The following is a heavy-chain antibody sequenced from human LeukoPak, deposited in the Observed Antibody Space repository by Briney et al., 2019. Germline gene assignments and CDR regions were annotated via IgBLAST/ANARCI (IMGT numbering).Heavy chain of an antibody. CDR3: ARSPKYSSGRPRGYFDL. V-gene: IGHV1-69*05. CDR2: IIPIFGTA. J-gene: IGHJ2*01. CDR1: GGTFSSYA. Sequence: SVKVSCKASGGTFSSYAISWVRQAPGQGLEWMGGIIPIFGTANYAQKFQGGVTITTDESTSTAYMELSSLRSEDTAVYYCARSPKYSSGRPRGYFDLWGRGTLVTVSS. D-gene: IGHD6-19*01.